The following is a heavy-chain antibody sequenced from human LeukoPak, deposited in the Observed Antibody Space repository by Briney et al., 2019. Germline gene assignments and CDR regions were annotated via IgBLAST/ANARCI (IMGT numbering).Heavy chain of an antibody. J-gene: IGHJ3*02. CDR1: ADSFSSHY. D-gene: IGHD4-17*01. V-gene: IGHV4-59*11. CDR2: ISYIGST. Sequence: ETLSLTCAVSADSFSSHYWTWIRPPPGKGLEWIGYISYIGSTNYNPSLKSRVTISIDTSKNQFSLKLSSVTAADTAVYYCARDLVTVTKGFDIWGQGTMVTVSS. CDR3: ARDLVTVTKGFDI.